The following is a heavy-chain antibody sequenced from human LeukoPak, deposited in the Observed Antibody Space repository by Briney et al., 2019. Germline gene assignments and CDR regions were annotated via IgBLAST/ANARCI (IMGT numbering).Heavy chain of an antibody. CDR1: GGSISSGGYS. V-gene: IGHV4-30-4*07. CDR3: ARADYYGSGSYFDY. Sequence: MPSETLSLTCTVSGGSISSGGYSWSWIRQPPGKGLEWIGYIYYSGSTYYNPSLKSRVTISVDTSKNQFSLKLSSVTAADTAVYYCARADYYGSGSYFDYWGQGTLVTVSS. CDR2: IYYSGST. D-gene: IGHD3-10*01. J-gene: IGHJ4*02.